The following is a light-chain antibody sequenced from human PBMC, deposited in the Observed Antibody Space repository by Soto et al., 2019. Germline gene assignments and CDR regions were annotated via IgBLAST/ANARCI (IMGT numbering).Light chain of an antibody. Sequence: EIVLTQSPATLSLSAGERATLSCRASQSVRSNLAWYQQKPGQAPRLLIYGASTRATGIPARLSGSGAGTAFTLTIRRLEPEDFAVYYCAVYHSSPRPFAQVTKVDI. J-gene: IGKJ1*01. CDR3: AVYHSSPRP. V-gene: IGKV3-20*01. CDR2: GAS. CDR1: QSVRSN.